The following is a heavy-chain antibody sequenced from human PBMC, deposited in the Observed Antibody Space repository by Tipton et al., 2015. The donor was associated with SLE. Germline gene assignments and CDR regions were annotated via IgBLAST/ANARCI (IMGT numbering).Heavy chain of an antibody. CDR3: ARSSSVRTLLWPTFAY. CDR2: IHHSGIT. CDR1: LYSIRNGYY. Sequence: LRLSCTVSLYSIRNGYYWGWIRQAPGKGLEWTGTIHHSGITYYNPSLKSRVTISVDTSKNQFSLKLRSVTAADTAVYFCARSSSVRTLLWPTFAYWGQGTLVTVSS. J-gene: IGHJ4*02. D-gene: IGHD2/OR15-2a*01. V-gene: IGHV4-38-2*02.